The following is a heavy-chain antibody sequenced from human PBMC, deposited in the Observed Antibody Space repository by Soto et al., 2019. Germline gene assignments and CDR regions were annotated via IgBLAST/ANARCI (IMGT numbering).Heavy chain of an antibody. J-gene: IGHJ2*01. CDR1: GFTFSTYA. D-gene: IGHD5-18*01. CDR3: ARDPLWGTAMVLWYFDL. CDR2: ISYDGSNK. Sequence: GGSLRLSCAASGFTFSTYAMHWVRQAPGKGLEWVAVISYDGSNKYYADSVKGRFTISRDNSKNTLYLQMNSLRAEDTAVYYCARDPLWGTAMVLWYFDLWGRGTLVTVSS. V-gene: IGHV3-30-3*01.